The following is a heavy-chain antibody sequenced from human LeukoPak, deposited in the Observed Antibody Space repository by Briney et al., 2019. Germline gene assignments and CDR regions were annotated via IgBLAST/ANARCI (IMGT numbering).Heavy chain of an antibody. CDR2: ISTSGTTM. D-gene: IGHD6-19*01. CDR1: GFTFSNYE. J-gene: IGHJ4*02. CDR3: ARDPIAVADEYYFDY. Sequence: GRSLRLSCAASGFTFSNYEMNWVRQAPGKGLECVSYISTSGTTMYYADSVKGRFTISRDNSKNTLYLQMDSLRAEDTAVYYCARDPIAVADEYYFDYWGQGTLVTVSS. V-gene: IGHV3-48*03.